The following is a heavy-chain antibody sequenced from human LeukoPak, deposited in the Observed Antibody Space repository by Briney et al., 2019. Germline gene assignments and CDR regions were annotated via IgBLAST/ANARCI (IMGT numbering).Heavy chain of an antibody. CDR2: IYSGGST. D-gene: IGHD6-25*01. J-gene: IGHJ3*02. CDR1: GFTDSSNY. Sequence: GGSLRLSCAASGFTDSSNYMSWVRQAPGKGLEWVSVIYSGGSTYYADSVKGRFTISRDNSKNTLYLQMNSLRAEDTAVYYCARGVRRRPDAFDIWGQGTMVTVSS. V-gene: IGHV3-66*01. CDR3: ARGVRRRPDAFDI.